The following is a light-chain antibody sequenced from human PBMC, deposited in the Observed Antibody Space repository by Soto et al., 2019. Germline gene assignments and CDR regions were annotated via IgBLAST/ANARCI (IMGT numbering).Light chain of an antibody. J-gene: IGKJ2*01. CDR2: EIS. CDR3: MQATQFPYT. Sequence: DIVMTQTPLSSPVTLGQPASISCRSSQGLVHSDGNTYLSWLQQRPGQPPRLLIYEISNRFSGVPDRFSGSGAGTDFTLKISRVEAEAVGIYYCMQATQFPYTFGQGTKLEIK. CDR1: QGLVHSDGNTY. V-gene: IGKV2-24*01.